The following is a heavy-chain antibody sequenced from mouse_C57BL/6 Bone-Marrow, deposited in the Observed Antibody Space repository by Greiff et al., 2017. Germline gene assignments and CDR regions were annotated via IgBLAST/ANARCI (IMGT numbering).Heavy chain of an antibody. V-gene: IGHV1-61*01. CDR1: GYTFTSYW. J-gene: IGHJ4*01. CDR2: IYPSDSET. D-gene: IGHD2-1*01. CDR3: ARGGGNYLYAMNY. Sequence: QVHVKQPGAELVRPGSSVKLSCKASGYTFTSYWMDWVKQRPGQGLEWIGNIYPSDSETHYNQKFKDKATLTVDKSSSTAYMQLSCLTSEDSAVYYCARGGGNYLYAMNYWGQGTSVTVSS.